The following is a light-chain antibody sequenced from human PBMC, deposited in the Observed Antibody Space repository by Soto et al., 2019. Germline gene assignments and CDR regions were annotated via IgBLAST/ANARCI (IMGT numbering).Light chain of an antibody. V-gene: IGKV1-39*01. CDR1: QSVSSY. Sequence: DIQMTQSPSSLSASVGDRVTITCRASQSVSSYFNWYQQKPGKAPKLLIYATSILQSGVPSRFSGSGSGTDFTLTISSLQPEDFAIYYCQQSYSTPFTFGPGTKVDI. CDR2: ATS. J-gene: IGKJ3*01. CDR3: QQSYSTPFT.